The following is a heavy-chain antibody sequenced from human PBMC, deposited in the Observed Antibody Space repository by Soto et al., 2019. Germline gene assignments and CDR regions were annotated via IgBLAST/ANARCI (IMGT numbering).Heavy chain of an antibody. Sequence: SETLSLTCTVSGGSISSGGYYWSWIRQHPGKGLEWIGYIYYSGSTYYNPSLKSRVTISVDTSKNQFSLKLSSVTAADTAVYYCARVRTEYYYYGMDVWGQGTTVTVSS. J-gene: IGHJ6*02. CDR1: GGSISSGGYY. V-gene: IGHV4-31*03. CDR2: IYYSGST. CDR3: ARVRTEYYYYGMDV.